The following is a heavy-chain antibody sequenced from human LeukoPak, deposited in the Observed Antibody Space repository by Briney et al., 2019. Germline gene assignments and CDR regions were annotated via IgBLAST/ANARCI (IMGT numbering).Heavy chain of an antibody. CDR2: IWYDGSNK. D-gene: IGHD4-17*01. CDR1: GFTFKSYG. Sequence: PGSSVRLPCAASGFTFKSYGMHWAPQAPGKGREWVAVIWYDGSNKYYAESVKGRFTIPRDNSKNTPYLQMNSLRAEDTAVYYCARDQGRNTVTYYFDYWGQGTLVTVSS. J-gene: IGHJ4*02. V-gene: IGHV3-33*01. CDR3: ARDQGRNTVTYYFDY.